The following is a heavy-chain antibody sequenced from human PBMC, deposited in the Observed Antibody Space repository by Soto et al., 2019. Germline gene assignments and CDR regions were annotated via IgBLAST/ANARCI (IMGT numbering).Heavy chain of an antibody. Sequence: QLQLQESGPGLVKPSETLSLTCTVSGGSISSSSYYWGWIRQPPGKGLEWIGSIYYRGSTYYNPSLKSRVTISVETSKNQFSLKLSSVTAADTAVYYCARHFSEAWFDPWGQGTLVTVSS. J-gene: IGHJ5*02. CDR3: ARHFSEAWFDP. D-gene: IGHD3-3*01. CDR2: IYYRGST. CDR1: GGSISSSSYY. V-gene: IGHV4-39*01.